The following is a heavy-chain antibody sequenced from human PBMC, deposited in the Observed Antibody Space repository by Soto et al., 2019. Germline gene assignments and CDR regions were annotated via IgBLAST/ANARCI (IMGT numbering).Heavy chain of an antibody. CDR3: AGVPWFRGMDV. CDR1: GDXVHSDWPA. D-gene: IGHD3-10*01. CDR2: TYYRSKWSN. Sequence: XQXLSLTCAISGDXVHSDWPAWIWIRQSPSRGLEWLGRTYYRSKWSNDYAVSVKSRITINPETSKNQFSLPLNSVTAEDTAVDYRAGVPWFRGMDVWGQGTPVTVSS. V-gene: IGHV6-1*01. J-gene: IGHJ6*02.